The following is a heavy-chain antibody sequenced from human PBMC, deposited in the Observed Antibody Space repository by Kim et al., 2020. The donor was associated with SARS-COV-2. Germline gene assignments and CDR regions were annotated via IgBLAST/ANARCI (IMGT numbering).Heavy chain of an antibody. D-gene: IGHD6-13*01. V-gene: IGHV1-18*01. J-gene: IGHJ3*02. CDR3: ARNIIAAAPLAFDI. Sequence: AQTLQGRVTMTTDTSTSTAYMELRSLRSDDTAVYYCARNIIAAAPLAFDIWGQGTMVTVSS.